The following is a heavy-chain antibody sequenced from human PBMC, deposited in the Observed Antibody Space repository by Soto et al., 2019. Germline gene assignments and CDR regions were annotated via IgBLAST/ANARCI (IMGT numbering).Heavy chain of an antibody. CDR3: ASPRSSTMVPLFDN. CDR1: GGTFSSYA. Sequence: SVKVSCNASGGTFSSYAISWVRQAPGQGLEWMGGIIPIFGTANYAQKLQGRVTITADESTSTAYMELSRLQSEHMPLLYSASPRSSTMVPLFDNWGKGTLVSVSS. J-gene: IGHJ4*01. D-gene: IGHD3-10*01. V-gene: IGHV1-69*13. CDR2: IIPIFGTA.